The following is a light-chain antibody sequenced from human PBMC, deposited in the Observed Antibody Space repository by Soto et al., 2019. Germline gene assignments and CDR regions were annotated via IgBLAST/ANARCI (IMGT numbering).Light chain of an antibody. CDR3: QQSYSRPPA. J-gene: IGKJ1*01. CDR1: QNIHSY. Sequence: DIQITQSPSSLSASVGDRVTITCRASQNIHSYLNWYQQKPGKAPKLLIYAASSLQSGVPSRFSGSGSETDFTLTISSLQSEDFATYYCQQSYSRPPAFGQGTKVAIK. V-gene: IGKV1-39*01. CDR2: AAS.